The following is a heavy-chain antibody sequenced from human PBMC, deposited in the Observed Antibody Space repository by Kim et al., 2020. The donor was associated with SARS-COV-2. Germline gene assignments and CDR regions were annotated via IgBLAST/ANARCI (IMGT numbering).Heavy chain of an antibody. D-gene: IGHD3-22*01. CDR2: IKSKTDGGTT. CDR1: GFTFSNAW. Sequence: GGSLRLSCAASGFTFSNAWMSWVRQAPGKGLEWVGRIKSKTDGGTTDYAAPVKGRFTISRDDSKNTLYLQMNSLKTEDTAVYYCTTFTMIVVVIKNRGGSRSSLWGQGTLVTVSS. J-gene: IGHJ4*02. CDR3: TTFTMIVVVIKNRGGSRSSL. V-gene: IGHV3-15*01.